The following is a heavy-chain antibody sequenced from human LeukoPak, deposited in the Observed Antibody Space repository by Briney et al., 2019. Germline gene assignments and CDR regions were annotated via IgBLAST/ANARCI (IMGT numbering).Heavy chain of an antibody. CDR2: ISGSGTNT. V-gene: IGHV3-23*01. D-gene: IGHD1-1*01. CDR1: GFTFSNFA. J-gene: IGHJ4*02. CDR3: AKDGGERSFDC. Sequence: GGSLRLSCAASGFTFSNFAMGWVRQAPGKGLEWVSSISGSGTNTFCTDSVKGRFTMSRDNSKSTLYLQMNSLRAEDTAIYYCAKDGGERSFDCWGQGTLVTVSS.